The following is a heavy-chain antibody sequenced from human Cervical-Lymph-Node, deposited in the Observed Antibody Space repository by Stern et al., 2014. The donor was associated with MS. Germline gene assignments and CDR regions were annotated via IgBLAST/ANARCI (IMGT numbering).Heavy chain of an antibody. D-gene: IGHD4-17*01. CDR1: GDTFASYP. CDR3: ANPLPYAN. Sequence: QVQLVQSGAEVKKPGASVKVSCKASGDTFASYPIHWLRQAPGQGPVWMGIVNPTYGRTTYAQTFKGRVTMTRDTSTRTVYMELSSLKVGDTAIYFCANPLPYANWGQGTRVTVSS. CDR2: VNPTYGRT. J-gene: IGHJ1*01. V-gene: IGHV1-46*03.